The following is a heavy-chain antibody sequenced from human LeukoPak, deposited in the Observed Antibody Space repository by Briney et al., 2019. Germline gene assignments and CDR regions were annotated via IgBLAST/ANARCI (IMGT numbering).Heavy chain of an antibody. CDR1: GFTFSSYS. CDR3: ARDFPSYSSSWYLTGFYYYYYGMDV. V-gene: IGHV3-21*01. D-gene: IGHD6-13*01. J-gene: IGHJ6*02. Sequence: GGSLRLSCAASGFTFSSYSMNWVRQAPGKGLECASSIISSSSYIYNADSVKGRFTISRDNAKNSLYLQMNSLRAEDTAVYYCARDFPSYSSSWYLTGFYYYYYGMDVWGQGTTVTVSS. CDR2: IISSSSYI.